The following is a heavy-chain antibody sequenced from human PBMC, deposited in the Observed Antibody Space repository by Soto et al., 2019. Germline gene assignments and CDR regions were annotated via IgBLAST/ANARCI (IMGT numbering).Heavy chain of an antibody. CDR1: GFTFSSYS. D-gene: IGHD3-9*01. Sequence: GESLKISCAASGFTFSSYSMNWVRQAPGKGLEWVSSISSSSSYIYYADSVKGRFTISRDNAKNSLYLQMNSLRAEDTAVYYCARASENILTGDAFDIWGQGTMVTVSS. CDR3: ARASENILTGDAFDI. V-gene: IGHV3-21*01. J-gene: IGHJ3*02. CDR2: ISSSSSYI.